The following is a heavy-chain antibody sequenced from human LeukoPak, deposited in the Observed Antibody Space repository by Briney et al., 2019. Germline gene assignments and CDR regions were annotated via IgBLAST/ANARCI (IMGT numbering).Heavy chain of an antibody. CDR2: FYSGGAT. V-gene: IGHV3-66*02. J-gene: IGHJ4*02. D-gene: IGHD1-14*01. Sequence: GGSLRLSCAASGSTVINNYMYWVRQAPGKGLEWVSMFYSGGATYCIDSVKGRFTISRDNFKNTLNLQMNNLRPEDTAVYYCARGNPSSRHWGQGTLVTVSS. CDR3: ARGNPSSRH. CDR1: GSTVINNY.